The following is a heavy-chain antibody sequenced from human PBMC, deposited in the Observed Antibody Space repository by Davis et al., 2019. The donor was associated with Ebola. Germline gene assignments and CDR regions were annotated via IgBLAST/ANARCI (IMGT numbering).Heavy chain of an antibody. CDR2: LHTGGSI. J-gene: IGHJ3*02. CDR3: ARGRYFDWVDAFDI. CDR1: GFTVKTND. V-gene: IGHV3-66*01. D-gene: IGHD3-9*01. Sequence: PGGSLRLSCAASGFTVKTNDMTWVRQAPGKGLEWVSVLHTGGSIYYADYVKDRFTISSDSSKNTVSLQMNGLRAEDTAMYYCARGRYFDWVDAFDIWGQGTMVTVSS.